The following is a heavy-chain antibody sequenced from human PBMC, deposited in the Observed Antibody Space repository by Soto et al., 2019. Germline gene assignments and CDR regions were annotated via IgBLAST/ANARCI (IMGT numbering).Heavy chain of an antibody. CDR3: ARDGRGGYYPRGAFDI. V-gene: IGHV4-30-4*01. Sequence: PSETLSLPGAVSGCSISSGDYYWRWIRQPPGKGLEWIGYIYYSGSTYYNPSLKSRVTISVDTSKNQFSLKLSSVTAADTAVYYCARDGRGGYYPRGAFDIWGQGTMVTVSS. J-gene: IGHJ3*02. D-gene: IGHD3-22*01. CDR1: GCSISSGDYY. CDR2: IYYSGST.